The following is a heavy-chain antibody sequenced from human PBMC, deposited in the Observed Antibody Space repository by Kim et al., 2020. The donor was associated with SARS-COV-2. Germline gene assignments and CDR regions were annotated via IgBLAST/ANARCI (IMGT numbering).Heavy chain of an antibody. D-gene: IGHD2-15*01. CDR3: ARGVEGIVVVVAAFYAFDI. Sequence: GRLTISRDNAKNSLYLQMNSLRAEDTAVYYCARGVEGIVVVVAAFYAFDIWGQGTMVTVSS. J-gene: IGHJ3*02. V-gene: IGHV3-11*01.